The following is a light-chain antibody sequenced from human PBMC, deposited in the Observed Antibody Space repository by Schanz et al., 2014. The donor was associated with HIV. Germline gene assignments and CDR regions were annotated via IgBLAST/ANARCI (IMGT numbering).Light chain of an antibody. Sequence: EIVMTQSPGTLSLSPGERAALSCRASQSVSSSYLAWYQHKPGQAPRLLIYGASSRATGVPDRFSGSGSGTDFTLTISRLEPEDFAVYYCQQYDRSPYTFGGGTKVEIK. CDR2: GAS. CDR3: QQYDRSPYT. CDR1: QSVSSSY. J-gene: IGKJ4*01. V-gene: IGKV3-20*01.